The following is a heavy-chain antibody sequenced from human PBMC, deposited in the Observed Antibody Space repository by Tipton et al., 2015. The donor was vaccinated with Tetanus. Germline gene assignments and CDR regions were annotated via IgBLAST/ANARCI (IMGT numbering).Heavy chain of an antibody. CDR2: IRDNGNS. CDR1: GGSINSGGHF. D-gene: IGHD6-13*01. J-gene: IGHJ4*02. Sequence: LRLSCTVSGGSINSGGHFWTWIRQRSGKGLEWIGHIRDNGNSYANPSLSGRVTMSVDTRKNQFSLNLTSVSVADTAVYYCARGNRGSSWYLWGQGTLLTVSS. CDR3: ARGNRGSSWYL. V-gene: IGHV4-31*03.